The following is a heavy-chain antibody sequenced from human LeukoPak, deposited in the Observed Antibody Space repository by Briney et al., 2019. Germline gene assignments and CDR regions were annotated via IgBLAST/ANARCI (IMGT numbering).Heavy chain of an antibody. V-gene: IGHV3-23*01. D-gene: IGHD6-6*01. CDR2: ISISGDRT. CDR1: EFTFSNHA. Sequence: PGGSLRLSCAASEFTFSNHAMTWVRQASGKGLEWVSSISISGDRTYYADSVKGRFTISRDNSKNTVYLQMNSLGAEDTAIYYCANEIRPNDYWGQGTLVTVSS. J-gene: IGHJ4*02. CDR3: ANEIRPNDY.